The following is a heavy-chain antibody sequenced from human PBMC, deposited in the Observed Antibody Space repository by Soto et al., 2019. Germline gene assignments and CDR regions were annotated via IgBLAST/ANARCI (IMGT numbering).Heavy chain of an antibody. CDR3: ARAPHYGPHLEY. CDR2: IRQDGGEK. J-gene: IGHJ4*02. CDR1: VYTFSNYY. D-gene: IGHD4-17*01. Sequence: VGSLRLSCRSSVYTFSNYYIIWVRHSPGKWLEWVANIRQDGGEKYYVDSVKGRFTISRDNTQNSMYLQMNSLRAEDTAVYYCARAPHYGPHLEYLGQGIVCSVS. V-gene: IGHV3-7*03.